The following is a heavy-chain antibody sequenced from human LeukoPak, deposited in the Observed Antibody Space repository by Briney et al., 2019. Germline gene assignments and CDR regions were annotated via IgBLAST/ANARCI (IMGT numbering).Heavy chain of an antibody. Sequence: GGSLRLSCAASGFTFSGSAMHWVRQASGKGLEWVGRIRSKANSYATAYAASVKGRFTISRDDSKNTAYLQMNSLKTEDTAVYYCTSPGNRYYSYYRDVWDKGTRVTVS. CDR1: GFTFSGSA. V-gene: IGHV3-73*01. D-gene: IGHD1-14*01. CDR2: IRSKANSYAT. CDR3: TSPGNRYYSYYRDV. J-gene: IGHJ6*03.